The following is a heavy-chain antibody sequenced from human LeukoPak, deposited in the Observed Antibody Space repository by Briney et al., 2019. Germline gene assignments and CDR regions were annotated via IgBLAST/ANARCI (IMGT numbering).Heavy chain of an antibody. V-gene: IGHV4-4*07. D-gene: IGHD1-1*01. CDR1: GGSINSQY. CDR3: ARDGTGFLHLAF. Sequence: SETLSLTCTVSGGSINSQYWSWIRQPAGKGLEWIGRMYTNGESDYNPSLKSRVTMSVDTSKKQFSLKLNSMTAADTAVYYCARDGTGFLHLAFWGQGILVTVSS. CDR2: MYTNGES. J-gene: IGHJ4*02.